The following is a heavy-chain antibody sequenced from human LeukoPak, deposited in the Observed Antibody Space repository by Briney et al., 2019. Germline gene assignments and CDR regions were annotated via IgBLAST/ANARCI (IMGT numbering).Heavy chain of an antibody. Sequence: PGRSLRLSCAASGVTFSSYGMHWVRQAPGKGLEWVAVIWYDGSNKYYADSVKGRFTISRDNSKNTLYLQMNSLRAEDTAVYYCARDIGRGAVAGCFDYWGQGTLVTVSS. V-gene: IGHV3-33*01. J-gene: IGHJ4*02. D-gene: IGHD6-19*01. CDR1: GVTFSSYG. CDR2: IWYDGSNK. CDR3: ARDIGRGAVAGCFDY.